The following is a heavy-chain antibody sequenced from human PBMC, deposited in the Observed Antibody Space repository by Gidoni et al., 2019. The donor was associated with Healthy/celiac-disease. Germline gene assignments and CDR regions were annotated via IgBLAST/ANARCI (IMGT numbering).Heavy chain of an antibody. CDR3: TTGLGSYQWGYGDY. CDR2: SKSKTDGGTT. J-gene: IGHJ4*02. V-gene: IGHV3-15*01. D-gene: IGHD1-26*01. CDR1: GFTFSNAW. Sequence: EVQLVESGGGLVKHGGSLRLSCAASGFTFSNAWMSWVRPAPGKGRGWVGSSKSKTDGGTTDYAATVKGRFTISRDDSKNTLYLQMNSLKTEDTAVYYCTTGLGSYQWGYGDYWGQGTLVTVSS.